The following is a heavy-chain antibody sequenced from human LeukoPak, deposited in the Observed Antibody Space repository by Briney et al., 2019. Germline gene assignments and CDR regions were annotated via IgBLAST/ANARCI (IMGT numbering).Heavy chain of an antibody. Sequence: PGGSLRLSCAASGFTFSSYSMNWVRQAPGKGLEWVSSISSSSSYIYYADSVKGRFTISRDNAKNSLYLQMNSLRADDTAVYYCARAGVRFLEWLPHDAFDIWGQGTMVTVSS. D-gene: IGHD3-3*01. CDR1: GFTFSSYS. V-gene: IGHV3-21*01. CDR2: ISSSSSYI. J-gene: IGHJ3*02. CDR3: ARAGVRFLEWLPHDAFDI.